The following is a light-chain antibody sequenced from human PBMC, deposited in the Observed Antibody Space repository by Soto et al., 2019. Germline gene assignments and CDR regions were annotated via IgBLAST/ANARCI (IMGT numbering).Light chain of an antibody. J-gene: IGLJ1*01. CDR2: EVS. V-gene: IGLV2-14*01. CDR1: SNDVGGYNY. CDR3: SSYTTSSTYV. Sequence: QSVLTQPASVSGSPGQSITISCTGTSNDVGGYNYVSWYQQYLGKAPKLMMYEVSNRPSGISNRFSGSKSGNTASLTISGLQAEDEADYYCSSYTTSSTYVFGTGTKLTVL.